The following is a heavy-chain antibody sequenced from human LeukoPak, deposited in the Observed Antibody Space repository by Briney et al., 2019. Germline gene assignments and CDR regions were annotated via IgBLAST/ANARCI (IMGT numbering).Heavy chain of an antibody. CDR1: EFTFSSYS. CDR3: AELGITMIGGV. V-gene: IGHV3-21*01. J-gene: IGHJ6*04. Sequence: PGGSLRLSCAASEFTFSSYSMNWVRQAPGKGLEWLSSISSSSSYIYYADSVKGRFTISRDNAKNSLYLQMNSLRAEDTAVYYCAELGITMIGGVWGKGTTVTISS. CDR2: ISSSSSYI. D-gene: IGHD3-10*02.